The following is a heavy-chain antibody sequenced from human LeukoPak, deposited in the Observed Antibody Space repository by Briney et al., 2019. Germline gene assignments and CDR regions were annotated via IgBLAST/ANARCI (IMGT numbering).Heavy chain of an antibody. D-gene: IGHD6-13*01. CDR1: GFTFSSYA. V-gene: IGHV3-23*01. CDR3: AKDTAYSSSWYYYMDV. Sequence: GGSLRLSCAASGFTFSSYAMSWVRQAPGKGLEWVSAISGSGGSTYYADSVKGRFTISRDNSKNTLYRQMNSLRAEDTAVYYCAKDTAYSSSWYYYMDVWGKGTTVTVSS. J-gene: IGHJ6*03. CDR2: ISGSGGST.